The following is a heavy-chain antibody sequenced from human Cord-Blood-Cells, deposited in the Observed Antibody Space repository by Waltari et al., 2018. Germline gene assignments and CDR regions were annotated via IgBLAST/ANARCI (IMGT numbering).Heavy chain of an antibody. Sequence: QVQLQESGPGLVKPSETLSPTCTVSGGSVSSGSYYWSWIRQPPGKGLEWIGYIYYSGSTNYNPSLKSRVTISVDTSKNQFSLKLSSVTAADTAVYYCARSGSGWYFDYWGQGTLVTVSS. CDR1: GGSVSSGSYY. CDR3: ARSGSGWYFDY. V-gene: IGHV4-61*01. D-gene: IGHD6-19*01. J-gene: IGHJ4*02. CDR2: IYYSGST.